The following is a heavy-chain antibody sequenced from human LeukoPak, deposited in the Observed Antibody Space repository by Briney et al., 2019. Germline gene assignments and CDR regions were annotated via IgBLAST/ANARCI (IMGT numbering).Heavy chain of an antibody. V-gene: IGHV4-34*01. J-gene: IGHJ3*02. CDR1: AGSFSGYY. CDR3: ARGADPAFDI. CDR2: INHSGST. Sequence: SETLSLTCAVYAGSFSGYYWSWIRQPPGKGLEWIGEINHSGSTNYNPSLKSRVTISVDTSKNQFSLKLSSVTAADTAVYYCARGADPAFDIWGQGTMVTVSS.